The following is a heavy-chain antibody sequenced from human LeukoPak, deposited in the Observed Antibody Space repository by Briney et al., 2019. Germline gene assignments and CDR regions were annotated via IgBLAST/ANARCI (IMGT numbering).Heavy chain of an antibody. CDR3: ASQDMDY. CDR1: GGSFSGYY. V-gene: IGHV4-34*01. J-gene: IGHJ4*02. Sequence: SETLSLTCAVYGGSFSGYYWSWIRQPPGKGLEWIGEINHSGSTNYNPSLKSRVTISVDTSKNQFSLKLSSVTAADTAVYYCASQDMDYWGQGTLVTVSS. CDR2: INHSGST.